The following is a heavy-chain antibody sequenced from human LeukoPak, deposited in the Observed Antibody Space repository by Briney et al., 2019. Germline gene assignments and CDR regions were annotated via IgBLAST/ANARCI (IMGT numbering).Heavy chain of an antibody. Sequence: ASVKVSCKASGGTFSSYAISWVRQAPGQGLEWMGRIIPIFGTANYAQKFQGRVTITTDESTITAYMELSSLRSEDTPVYYCARLVAASAGFDYWGQGTLVTVSS. CDR1: GGTFSSYA. D-gene: IGHD2-15*01. CDR3: ARLVAASAGFDY. V-gene: IGHV1-69*05. J-gene: IGHJ4*02. CDR2: IIPIFGTA.